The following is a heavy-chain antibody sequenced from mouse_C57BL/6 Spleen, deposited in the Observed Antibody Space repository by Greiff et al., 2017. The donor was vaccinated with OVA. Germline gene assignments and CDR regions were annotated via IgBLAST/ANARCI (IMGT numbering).Heavy chain of an antibody. CDR2: IDPSDSYT. J-gene: IGHJ2*01. CDR3: ARKRDYYGTPFDY. Sequence: QVQLKQPGAELVRPGTSVKLSCKASGYTFTSYWMHWVKQRPGQGLEWIGVIDPSDSYTNYTQKFKGKATLTVDTSSSTAYMQLSSLTSEDSAVYYCARKRDYYGTPFDYWGQGTTLTVSS. D-gene: IGHD1-1*01. V-gene: IGHV1-59*01. CDR1: GYTFTSYW.